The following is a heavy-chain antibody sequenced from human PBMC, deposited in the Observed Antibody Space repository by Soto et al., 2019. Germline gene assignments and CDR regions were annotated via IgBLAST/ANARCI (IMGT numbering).Heavy chain of an antibody. CDR3: ARSLYVDYVHWYFDL. J-gene: IGHJ2*01. CDR2: IFSNDAK. CDR1: GFSLRNTRMG. D-gene: IGHD4-17*01. V-gene: IGHV2-26*01. Sequence: KETGPVLVKPTETLTLTCTVSGFSLRNTRMGVSWIRQSPGKALEWLAHIFSNDAKSYSPSLKSRLAISRDTSKSQVVLTMTNVAPVDTATYYCARSLYVDYVHWYFDLWGRGTLVTVSS.